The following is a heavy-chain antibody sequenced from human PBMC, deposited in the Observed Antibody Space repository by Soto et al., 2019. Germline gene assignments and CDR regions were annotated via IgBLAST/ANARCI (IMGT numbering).Heavy chain of an antibody. D-gene: IGHD3-22*01. J-gene: IGHJ3*02. Sequence: PSETLSLTCTVSGGSVSSGSYYWSWIRQPPGKGLEWIGYIYYSGSTNYNPSLKSRVTISVDTSKNQFSLKLSSVTAADTAVYYCAREAAGYYDSSGSAVDIWGQGTMVTVSS. V-gene: IGHV4-61*01. CDR2: IYYSGST. CDR3: AREAAGYYDSSGSAVDI. CDR1: GGSVSSGSYY.